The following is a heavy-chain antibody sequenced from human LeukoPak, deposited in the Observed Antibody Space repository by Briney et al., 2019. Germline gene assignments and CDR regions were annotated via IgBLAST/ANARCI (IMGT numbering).Heavy chain of an antibody. Sequence: SETLSLTCTVSGGSISSYYWSWIRQPPGKGLEWIGYIYYSGSTNYNPSLKSRVTISVDTSKNQFSLKLSSVTAADTAVYYCARGGPYYDFWSRPYYCYGMDVWGQGTTVTVSS. J-gene: IGHJ6*02. CDR2: IYYSGST. CDR3: ARGGPYYDFWSRPYYCYGMDV. D-gene: IGHD3-3*01. V-gene: IGHV4-59*01. CDR1: GGSISSYY.